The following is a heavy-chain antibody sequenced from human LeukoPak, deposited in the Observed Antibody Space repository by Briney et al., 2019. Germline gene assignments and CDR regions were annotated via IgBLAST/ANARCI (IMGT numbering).Heavy chain of an antibody. J-gene: IGHJ4*02. CDR2: INAGNGNT. Sequence: ASVKVSCKASGGTFSSYAISWVRQAPGQRLEWMGWINAGNGNTKYSQKFQGRVTITRDTSASTAYMELSSLRSEDTAVYYCASPSVGGGYDNWGQGTLVTVSS. CDR1: GGTFSSYA. D-gene: IGHD5-12*01. V-gene: IGHV1-3*01. CDR3: ASPSVGGGYDN.